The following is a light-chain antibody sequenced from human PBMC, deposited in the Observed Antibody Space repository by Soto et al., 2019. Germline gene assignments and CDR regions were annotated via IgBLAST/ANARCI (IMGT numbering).Light chain of an antibody. V-gene: IGKV3-11*01. J-gene: IGKJ5*01. CDR1: QSVSSH. CDR2: DAS. Sequence: EIVLTQSPATLSLSPGERATLSCRASQSVSSHLAWFQQRPGQAPRLLIYDASNRATGIPARFSGRGSGTDSTLTFSSLEPEDFAVYYCQQRSSAITSGQGTRLEIK. CDR3: QQRSSAIT.